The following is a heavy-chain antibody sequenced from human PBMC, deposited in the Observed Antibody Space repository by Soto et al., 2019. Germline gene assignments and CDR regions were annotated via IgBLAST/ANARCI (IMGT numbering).Heavy chain of an antibody. Sequence: QPGGSLRLSCAASGFTFSNYAITWVRQAPGKGLEWVSTISGSGGTTYLADSVKGRFTISRDNSQNTVFLQMNSLRAEDTAVYYCAKDLSGYTYGPQTYYFDYWGQGSLVTVSS. V-gene: IGHV3-23*01. J-gene: IGHJ4*02. CDR2: ISGSGGTT. CDR3: AKDLSGYTYGPQTYYFDY. D-gene: IGHD5-18*01. CDR1: GFTFSNYA.